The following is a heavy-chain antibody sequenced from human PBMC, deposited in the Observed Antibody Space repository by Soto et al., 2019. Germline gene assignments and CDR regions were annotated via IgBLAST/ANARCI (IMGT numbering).Heavy chain of an antibody. CDR1: GGSISSGGYY. D-gene: IGHD3-9*01. V-gene: IGHV4-31*03. CDR2: IYYSGST. Sequence: SETLSLTCTVSGGSISSGGYYWSWIRQHPGKGLEWIGYIYYSGSTYYNPSLKSRVTISVDTSKNQFSLKLSSVTAADTAVYYCARGHMYYDILTGYSGGGMDVWGQGTTVTVS. CDR3: ARGHMYYDILTGYSGGGMDV. J-gene: IGHJ6*02.